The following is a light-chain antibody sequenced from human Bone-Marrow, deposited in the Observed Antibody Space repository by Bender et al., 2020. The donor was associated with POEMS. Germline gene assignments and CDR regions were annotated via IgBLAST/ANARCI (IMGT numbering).Light chain of an antibody. J-gene: IGLJ1*01. CDR2: EGT. CDR1: SSDVGNYDL. CDR3: CSYTSNSPYFV. Sequence: QSALTQPASVSGSPGQSITISCTGSSSDVGNYDLVSWYQQHPGKAPKLMIYEGTKRPSGISNRFSGSKSGNTASLTISKLQGEDEAHYYCCSYTSNSPYFVFGTGTKVTVL. V-gene: IGLV2-14*02.